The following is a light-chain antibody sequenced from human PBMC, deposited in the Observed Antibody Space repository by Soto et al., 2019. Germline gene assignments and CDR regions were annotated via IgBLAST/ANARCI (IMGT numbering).Light chain of an antibody. CDR2: DAS. J-gene: IGKJ3*01. V-gene: IGKV3-20*01. CDR1: QSVSNNY. Sequence: EIVLTQSPGTLSLSPGERATLSCRASQSVSNNYLAWYQQKAGQAPRLVIYDASTRATGIPDRFSGSGSGTDFTLTISRLEPEDFAVYYCQQYGRSPFTFGPGTKVDIK. CDR3: QQYGRSPFT.